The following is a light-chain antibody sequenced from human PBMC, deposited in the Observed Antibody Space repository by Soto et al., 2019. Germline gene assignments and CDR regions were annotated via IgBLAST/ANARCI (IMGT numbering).Light chain of an antibody. Sequence: DIQLTQSPSFLSASVGDRVTITCRASQDISSSLAWYQQKPGKAPKLLIYAASTLQGGVPSRFSGSGSGTEFTLTISILQPEDFATYCCQQLNRYPSITFGQGTRLQIK. CDR3: QQLNRYPSIT. CDR1: QDISSS. V-gene: IGKV1-9*01. J-gene: IGKJ5*01. CDR2: AAS.